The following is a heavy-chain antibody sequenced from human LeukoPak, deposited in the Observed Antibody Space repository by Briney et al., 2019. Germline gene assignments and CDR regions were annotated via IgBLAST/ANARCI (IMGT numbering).Heavy chain of an antibody. CDR3: ARNSGSSTNAFDI. CDR1: GYTFTSYD. V-gene: IGHV1-8*03. CDR2: MNPNSGNT. Sequence: ASVKVSCKASGYTFTSYDINWVRQATGQELEWMGWMNPNSGNTGYAQKFQGRVTITRNTSISTAYMELSSLRSEDTAVYYCARNSGSSTNAFDIWGQGTMVTVSS. J-gene: IGHJ3*02. D-gene: IGHD1-26*01.